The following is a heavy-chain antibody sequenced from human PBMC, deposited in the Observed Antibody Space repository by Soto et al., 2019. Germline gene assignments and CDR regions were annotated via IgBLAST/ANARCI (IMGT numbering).Heavy chain of an antibody. V-gene: IGHV5-51*01. CDR1: GYSFTSYW. J-gene: IGHJ6*02. D-gene: IGHD6-19*01. CDR3: ATSRRAVAGNYYYYGMDV. CDR2: IYPGDSDT. Sequence: GESLKISCKGSGYSFTSYWIGWVRPMPGKGLEWMGIIYPGDSDTRYSPSFQGQVTISADKSISTAYLQWSSLKASDTAMYYCATSRRAVAGNYYYYGMDVWGQGTTVTVSS.